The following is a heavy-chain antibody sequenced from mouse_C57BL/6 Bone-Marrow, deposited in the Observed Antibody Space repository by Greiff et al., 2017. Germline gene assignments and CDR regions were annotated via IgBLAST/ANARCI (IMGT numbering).Heavy chain of an antibody. J-gene: IGHJ3*01. CDR3: ASRRDDGYWAPFAY. D-gene: IGHD2-3*01. CDR1: GFTFSSYG. Sequence: EVKLVESGGDLVKPGGSLKLSCAASGFTFSSYGMSWVRQTPDKRLEWVATISRGGSYTYYPDSVKGRFTISRDNAKNTLYLQMSSLKSEDTAMYYCASRRDDGYWAPFAYWGQGTLVTVSA. V-gene: IGHV5-6*02. CDR2: ISRGGSYT.